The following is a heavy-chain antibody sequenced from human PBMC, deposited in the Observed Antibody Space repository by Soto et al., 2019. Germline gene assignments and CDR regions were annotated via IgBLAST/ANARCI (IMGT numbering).Heavy chain of an antibody. V-gene: IGHV3-30-3*01. D-gene: IGHD3-16*02. J-gene: IGHJ4*02. CDR1: GFTFSSYA. CDR3: ARGVMITFGGVIEYYFDY. Sequence: QVQLVESGGGVVQPGRSLRLSCAASGFTFSSYAMHWVRQAPGKGLEWVAVISYDGSNKYYADSVKGRFTISRDNCKNTLYLQMKSLRAEDTAVYYCARGVMITFGGVIEYYFDYWGQGTLVTVSS. CDR2: ISYDGSNK.